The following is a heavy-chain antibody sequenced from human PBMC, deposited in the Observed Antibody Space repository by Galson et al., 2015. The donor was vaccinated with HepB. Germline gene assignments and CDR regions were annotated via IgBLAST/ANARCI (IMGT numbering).Heavy chain of an antibody. Sequence: SLRLSCAASGFHFSGYAMNWIRQSPRRGLEWVATMSASSGKTFYADSVKGRFTISRDNYRDILYLEMNILRSEDTAVYYCVRGGPAISSPDHWGRGTRVTVSS. CDR1: GFHFSGYA. V-gene: IGHV3-23*01. D-gene: IGHD2-2*01. J-gene: IGHJ4*02. CDR3: VRGGPAISSPDH. CDR2: MSASSGKT.